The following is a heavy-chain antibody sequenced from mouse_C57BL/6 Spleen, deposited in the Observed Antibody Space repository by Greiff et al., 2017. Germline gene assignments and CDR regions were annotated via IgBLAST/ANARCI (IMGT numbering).Heavy chain of an antibody. CDR2: ISYSGST. CDR3: ASTVVAGDAMDY. CDR1: GYSITSGYD. Sequence: DVQLQESGPGMVKPSQSLSLTCTVTGYSITSGYDWHWIRHFPGNKLEWMGYISYSGSTNYNPSLKSRISITHDTSKNHFFLKLNSVTTEDTATYYCASTVVAGDAMDYWGQGTSVTVSS. V-gene: IGHV3-1*01. J-gene: IGHJ4*01. D-gene: IGHD1-1*01.